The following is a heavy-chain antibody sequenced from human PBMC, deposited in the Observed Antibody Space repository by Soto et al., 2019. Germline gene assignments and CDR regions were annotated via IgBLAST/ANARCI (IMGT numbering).Heavy chain of an antibody. J-gene: IGHJ4*02. CDR3: AKNYGSWSTHFDY. CDR1: GDTFSFYT. V-gene: IGHV1-69*02. Sequence: QVQLVQSGAEVKKPGSSVRLSCTASGDTFSFYTISWVRQAPGQGPEWMGRIIPMVGMADYPQKFQGRVTISADKSMSTDYMVLSSLGSYYTAVYFCAKNYGSWSTHFDYWGQGTLVTVSS. D-gene: IGHD3-10*01. CDR2: IIPMVGMA.